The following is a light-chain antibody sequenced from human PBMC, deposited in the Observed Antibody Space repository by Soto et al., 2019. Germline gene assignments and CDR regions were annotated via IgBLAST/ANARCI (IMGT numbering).Light chain of an antibody. Sequence: QAVVTQAPSFSVSPGGTVTLTCGLSSGSVSTSNLPSWYQQTPGQAPRTLIFNTDTRSSGVPDRFSGSILGNKAALTITGAQADDECVYYCLLHLGGGISLFGGGTKVTVL. V-gene: IGLV8-61*01. J-gene: IGLJ2*01. CDR1: SGSVSTSNL. CDR3: LLHLGGGISL. CDR2: NTD.